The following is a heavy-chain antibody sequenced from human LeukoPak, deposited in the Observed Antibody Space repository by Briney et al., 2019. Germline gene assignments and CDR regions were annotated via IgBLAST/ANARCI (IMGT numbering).Heavy chain of an antibody. J-gene: IGHJ5*02. V-gene: IGHV4-38-2*02. Sequence: SETLSLTCTVSGYSISNGYYWGWVRQPPGKGLEWIGTIYHSGSTYYNPSLKSRVTISLDTSKNQFSLKLSSVTAADTAVYYFARARASSTNLFDAWGQGTLV. CDR2: IYHSGST. D-gene: IGHD6-19*01. CDR3: ARARASSTNLFDA. CDR1: GYSISNGYY.